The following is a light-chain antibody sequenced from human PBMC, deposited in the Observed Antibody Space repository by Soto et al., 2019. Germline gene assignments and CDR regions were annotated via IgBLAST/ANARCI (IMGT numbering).Light chain of an antibody. V-gene: IGKV3-11*01. CDR2: DAS. CDR1: QSVSSS. CDR3: QQRSNWIT. Sequence: EIVLTQSPGTLSLSPGERATLSCRASQSVSSSLGWYQQRPGQAPRLLIYDASSRAAGSPARFSGSGSGTDFTLTISSLEPEDFAVYYCQQRSNWITFGQGTRLEIK. J-gene: IGKJ5*01.